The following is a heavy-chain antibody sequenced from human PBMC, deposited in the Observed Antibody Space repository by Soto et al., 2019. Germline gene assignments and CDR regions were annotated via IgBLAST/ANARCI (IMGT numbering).Heavy chain of an antibody. V-gene: IGHV3-66*01. J-gene: IGHJ4*02. D-gene: IGHD5-18*01. CDR1: GFTVSSNY. Sequence: GGSLRLSCAASGFTVSSNYMSWVRQAPGKGLEWVSVIYSGGSTYYADSVKGRFTISRDNSKNTLYLQMNSLRAEDTAVYYCARARDTAMYRDLFFDYWAQGTRVTVSS. CDR3: ARARDTAMYRDLFFDY. CDR2: IYSGGST.